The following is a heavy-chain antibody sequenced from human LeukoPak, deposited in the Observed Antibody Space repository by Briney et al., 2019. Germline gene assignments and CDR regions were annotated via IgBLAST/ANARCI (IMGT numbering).Heavy chain of an antibody. CDR3: ARRNIRFLELDF. V-gene: IGHV1-8*02. Sequence: ASVKVSCKASGGTFSSYDINWVRQATGQGLEWMGWMNPNSGNTGYAQKLQGRVTMTRNTSIRTAYMELSGLRPEDTAVYYCARRNIRFLELDFWGQGTLVTVSS. J-gene: IGHJ4*02. CDR2: MNPNSGNT. CDR1: GGTFSSYD. D-gene: IGHD3-3*01.